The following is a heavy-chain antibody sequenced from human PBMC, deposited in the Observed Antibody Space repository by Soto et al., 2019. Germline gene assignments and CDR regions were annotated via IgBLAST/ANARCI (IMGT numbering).Heavy chain of an antibody. CDR3: ARDAHFDFWSGYYHWFDP. D-gene: IGHD3-3*01. V-gene: IGHV1-18*04. J-gene: IGHJ5*02. CDR2: ISAYNGNT. CDR1: GYSVTSYG. Sequence: ASVKVSCKASGYSVTSYGISWVRQAPGQGLEWMGWISAYNGNTNYAQKLQGRVTMTTDTSTSASYVTLMSLRSHDTALYYCARDAHFDFWSGYYHWFDPWGQGXLVTVSS.